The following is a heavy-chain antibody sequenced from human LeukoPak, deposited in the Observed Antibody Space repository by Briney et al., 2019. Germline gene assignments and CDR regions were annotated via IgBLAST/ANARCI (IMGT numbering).Heavy chain of an antibody. V-gene: IGHV3-7*05. D-gene: IGHD3-22*01. Sequence: PGGSLRLSCAASGFTFSSYWMSWVRQAPGKGLEWVANINQDGSEKYSVDSVKGRFTISRDNAKNSLYLQMNSLRAEDTAVYYCAREYYSDSSGSDYWGQGTLVTVS. CDR2: INQDGSEK. CDR3: AREYYSDSSGSDY. CDR1: GFTFSSYW. J-gene: IGHJ4*02.